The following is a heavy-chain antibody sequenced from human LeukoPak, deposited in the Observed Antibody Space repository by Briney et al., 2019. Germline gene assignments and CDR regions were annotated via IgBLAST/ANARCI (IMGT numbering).Heavy chain of an antibody. D-gene: IGHD1-26*01. CDR1: GGSISSSSYC. CDR2: IYYSGST. J-gene: IGHJ4*02. CDR3: ARDLRWGRGYFDY. V-gene: IGHV4-39*07. Sequence: SQTLSLTCTVSGGSISSSSYCWGWIRQPPGKGLEWIGSIYYSGSTYYNPSLKSRVTISVDTSKNQFSLKLSSVTAADTAVYYCARDLRWGRGYFDYWGQGTLVTVSS.